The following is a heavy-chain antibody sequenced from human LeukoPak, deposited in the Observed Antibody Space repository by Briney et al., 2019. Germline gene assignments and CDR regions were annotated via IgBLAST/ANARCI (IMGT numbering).Heavy chain of an antibody. J-gene: IGHJ4*02. D-gene: IGHD4-17*01. CDR3: ARDDDHGDYVAVDY. Sequence: GGSLRLSCAASGFTFSSYGMHWVRQAPGKGLEWVAVIWYDGSNKYYADSVKGRFTISRDNSKNTLYLQMNSLRAEDTAVYYCARDDDHGDYVAVDYWGQGTLVTVSS. CDR2: IWYDGSNK. V-gene: IGHV3-33*01. CDR1: GFTFSSYG.